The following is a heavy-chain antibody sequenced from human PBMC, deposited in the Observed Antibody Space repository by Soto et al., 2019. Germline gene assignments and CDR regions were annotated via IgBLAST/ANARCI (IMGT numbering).Heavy chain of an antibody. D-gene: IGHD1-26*01. CDR2: IWYDGSNK. J-gene: IGHJ3*02. V-gene: IGHV3-33*01. CDR1: GFTFSSYG. Sequence: PGGSLRLSCAASGFTFSSYGMHWVRQAPGKGLEWVAVIWYDGSNKYYADSVKGRFTISRDNSKNTLYLQMNSLRAADTAVYYCESHLTGATPAESFDIWGQGTMVTVSS. CDR3: ESHLTGATPAESFDI.